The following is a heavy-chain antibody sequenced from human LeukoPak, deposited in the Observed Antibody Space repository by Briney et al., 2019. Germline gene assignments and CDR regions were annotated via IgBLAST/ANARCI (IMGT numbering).Heavy chain of an antibody. CDR3: ARLYYYESSGYWNYFDY. V-gene: IGHV4-31*03. J-gene: IGHJ4*02. Sequence: SETLSLTCTISGDSTSSDRYYGGWVRQPPGKGLEWIGNLYNSGTTYYNPSLKSRVTISVDTSKNQFSLKLSSVTAADTAMYYCARLYYYESSGYWNYFDYWGQGTLVTVSS. CDR2: LYNSGTT. D-gene: IGHD3-22*01. CDR1: GDSTSSDRYY.